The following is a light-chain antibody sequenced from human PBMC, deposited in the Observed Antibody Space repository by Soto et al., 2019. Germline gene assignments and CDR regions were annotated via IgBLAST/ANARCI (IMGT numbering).Light chain of an antibody. CDR3: QQRINWRST. J-gene: IGKJ4*01. CDR2: DAS. V-gene: IGKV3-11*01. CDR1: QSVSSY. Sequence: EIVLTQSPATLSLSPGERATLSCRASQSVSSYLAWYQQKAGQAPRLLIYDASNRATGIPARFSGSGSGTDFTLTISSLENEDFAVYFCQQRINWRSTVGGGTKGDIK.